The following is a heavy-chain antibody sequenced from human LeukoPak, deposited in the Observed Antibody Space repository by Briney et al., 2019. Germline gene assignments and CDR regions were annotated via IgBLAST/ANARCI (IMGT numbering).Heavy chain of an antibody. V-gene: IGHV3-48*03. CDR3: TRLAVATPGVDP. Sequence: PGGSRRLSCAASGFPFSSFEMYWVRQAPGKGLEWVSYISSSATTTYYADSVKGRFTISRDNAKNSLYLQMNSLRAEDTAVYYCTRLAVATPGVDPWGQGTLVTASS. CDR2: ISSSATTT. CDR1: GFPFSSFE. J-gene: IGHJ5*02. D-gene: IGHD5-12*01.